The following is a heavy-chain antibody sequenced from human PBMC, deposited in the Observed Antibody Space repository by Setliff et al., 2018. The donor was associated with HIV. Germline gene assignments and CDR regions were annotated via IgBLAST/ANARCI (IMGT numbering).Heavy chain of an antibody. CDR1: GGSISSSGYY. J-gene: IGHJ4*02. Sequence: SETLSLTCSVSGGSISSSGYYWSWIRQHPGKGLDWIGRVYYSGSTDYNPSLQSRATLSIDTSKNQFSLKLTSVIAADTAIYYCARDLDAGTTKIFDYWGQGTLVTVSS. V-gene: IGHV4-31*02. CDR3: ARDLDAGTTKIFDY. D-gene: IGHD1-1*01. CDR2: VYYSGST.